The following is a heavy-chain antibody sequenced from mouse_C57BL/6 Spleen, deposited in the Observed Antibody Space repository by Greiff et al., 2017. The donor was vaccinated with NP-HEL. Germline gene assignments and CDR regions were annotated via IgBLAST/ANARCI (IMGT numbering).Heavy chain of an antibody. Sequence: VQLQQSGAELVRPGTSVKVSCKASGYAFTNYLIEWVKQRPGQGLEWIGVINPGSGGTNYNEKFKGKATLTADKSSSTAYMQLSSLTSEDSAVYFCARDYGRGYFDVWGTGTTVTVSS. CDR2: INPGSGGT. J-gene: IGHJ1*03. CDR3: ARDYGRGYFDV. V-gene: IGHV1-54*01. D-gene: IGHD1-1*01. CDR1: GYAFTNYL.